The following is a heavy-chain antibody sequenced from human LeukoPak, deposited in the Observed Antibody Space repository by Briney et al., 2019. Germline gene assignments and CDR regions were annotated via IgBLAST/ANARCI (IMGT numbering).Heavy chain of an antibody. CDR1: GFTFSSYA. Sequence: GGSLRLSCAASGFTFSSYAMSWVRQAPGKGLELVSGISFNGGTTKYADSVKGRFTISRGNSKNTLYLQMNSLRAEDTAVYYCARMLKGGSSYFDYWGQGTLVTVSS. CDR3: ARMLKGGSSYFDY. V-gene: IGHV3-23*01. J-gene: IGHJ4*02. D-gene: IGHD1-26*01. CDR2: ISFNGGTT.